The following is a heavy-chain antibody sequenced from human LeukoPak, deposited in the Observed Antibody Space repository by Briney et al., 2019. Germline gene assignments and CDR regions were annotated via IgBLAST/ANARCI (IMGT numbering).Heavy chain of an antibody. J-gene: IGHJ4*02. CDR2: ISYDGSNK. V-gene: IGHV3-30-3*01. CDR1: GGTFSSYA. D-gene: IGHD6-13*01. CDR3: ARDGSSSFVRVDY. Sequence: SCKASGGTFSSYAMHRVRQAPGKGLEWVAVISYDGSNKYYADSVKGRFTISRDNSKNTLYLQMNSLRAEDTAVYYCARDGSSSFVRVDYWGQGTLVTVSS.